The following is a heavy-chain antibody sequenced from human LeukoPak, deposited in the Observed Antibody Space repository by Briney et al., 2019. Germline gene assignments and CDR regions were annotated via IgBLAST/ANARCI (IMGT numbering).Heavy chain of an antibody. CDR1: GFTFSSYS. Sequence: PGGSLRLSCAASGFTFSSYSMNWVRQAPGKGLEWVSSISSSSSCIYYADSVKGRFTISRGNAKNSLYLQMNSLRAEDTAVYYCARTPFLGEPDYWGQGTLVTVSS. D-gene: IGHD3-16*01. V-gene: IGHV3-21*01. J-gene: IGHJ4*02. CDR2: ISSSSSCI. CDR3: ARTPFLGEPDY.